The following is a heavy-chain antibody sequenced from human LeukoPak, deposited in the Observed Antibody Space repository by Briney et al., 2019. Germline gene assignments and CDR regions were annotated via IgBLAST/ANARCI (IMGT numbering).Heavy chain of an antibody. D-gene: IGHD4-17*01. Sequence: GGSLRLSCAASGFTFSSYGMHWVRQAPGKGLEWVAVISYDGSNKYYADSVKGRFTISRDNSKNTLYLQMNSLRAEDTAVYYCASNDYGDYYFDYWGQGTLVTVSS. CDR2: ISYDGSNK. J-gene: IGHJ4*02. V-gene: IGHV3-30*03. CDR1: GFTFSSYG. CDR3: ASNDYGDYYFDY.